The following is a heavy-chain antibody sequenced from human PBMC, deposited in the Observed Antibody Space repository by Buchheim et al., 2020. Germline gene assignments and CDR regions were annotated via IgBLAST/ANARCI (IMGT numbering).Heavy chain of an antibody. D-gene: IGHD3-3*01. Sequence: QVQLQESGPGLVKPSQTLSLTCTVSGGSISSGDYYWSWIRQPPGKGLEWIGYIYYSGSTYYNPSLKSRVTISVDTSKNQFSLKLSSVTAADTAVYYCARDSPFLEWFRGPHYYYGMDVWGQGTT. CDR3: ARDSPFLEWFRGPHYYYGMDV. CDR1: GGSISSGDYY. J-gene: IGHJ6*02. CDR2: IYYSGST. V-gene: IGHV4-30-4*01.